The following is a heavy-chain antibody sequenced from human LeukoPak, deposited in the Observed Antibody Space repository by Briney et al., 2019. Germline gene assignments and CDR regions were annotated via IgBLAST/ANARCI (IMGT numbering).Heavy chain of an antibody. Sequence: ASVKVSCKVSGYTFTDYYMHWVQQAPGKGLEWMGLVDPEDGETIYAEKFQGRVTITADTSTDTAYMELSSLRSEDTAVYYCATDPVVVVPDASTDYWGQGTLVTVSS. CDR2: VDPEDGET. J-gene: IGHJ4*02. D-gene: IGHD2-2*01. CDR3: ATDPVVVVPDASTDY. V-gene: IGHV1-69-2*01. CDR1: GYTFTDYY.